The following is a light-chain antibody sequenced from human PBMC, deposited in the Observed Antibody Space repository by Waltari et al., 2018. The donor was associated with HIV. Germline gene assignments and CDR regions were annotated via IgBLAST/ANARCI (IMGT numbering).Light chain of an antibody. CDR3: QQYNSYLYT. J-gene: IGKJ2*01. CDR2: KAS. V-gene: IGKV1-5*03. CDR1: QSISSW. Sequence: DIQMTQSPSTLSASVGDRVTITCRASQSISSWLAWYQQKPGKAATLLIQKASSLESGVPSRFSGSGSGTEFTLTISSLQPDDFATYYCQQYNSYLYTFGQGTKLEIK.